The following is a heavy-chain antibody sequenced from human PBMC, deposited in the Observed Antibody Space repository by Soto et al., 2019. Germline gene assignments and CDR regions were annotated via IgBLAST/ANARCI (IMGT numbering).Heavy chain of an antibody. V-gene: IGHV1-18*01. J-gene: IGHJ4*02. D-gene: IGHD3-3*01. Sequence: ASVKVSCKASGYTFTSYGISWVRQAPGQGLEWMGWISAYNGNTNYAQKLQGRVTMTTDTSTSTAYMELRSLRSDDTAVYYCASTVAVPAEMEWLFFDYWGQGTLVTVSS. CDR1: GYTFTSYG. CDR2: ISAYNGNT. CDR3: ASTVAVPAEMEWLFFDY.